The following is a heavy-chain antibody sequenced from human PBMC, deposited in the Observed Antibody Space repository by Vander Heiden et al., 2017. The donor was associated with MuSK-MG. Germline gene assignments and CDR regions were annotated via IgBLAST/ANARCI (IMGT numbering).Heavy chain of an antibody. CDR2: IYSSGTT. V-gene: IGHV4-31*03. CDR1: GLSITSGGYY. J-gene: IGHJ3*02. Sequence: QVQLQESGPGLVKPSQTLSLTCTVSGLSITSGGYYWSWISQHPGKCLEWIGYIYSSGTTYYNPSLKSRVTISVYTSKNQFSLKLSSVTAAETAVYYCARDEGGTSHFFDIWGQGTMVTVSS. D-gene: IGHD1-26*01. CDR3: ARDEGGTSHFFDI.